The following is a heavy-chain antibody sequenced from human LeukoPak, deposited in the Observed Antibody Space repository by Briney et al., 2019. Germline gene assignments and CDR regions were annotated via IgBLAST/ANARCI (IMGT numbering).Heavy chain of an antibody. CDR1: GGSFTTYY. Sequence: SETLSLTCTVSGGSFTTYYWSWIRQPAGKGLEWIGRIYTSGSTNYNPSLKSRVTMSVDTSKNQFSLKLSSVTAADTAVYYCARDPFPYFDYWGQGTLVTVSS. CDR3: ARDPFPYFDY. V-gene: IGHV4-4*07. CDR2: IYTSGST. J-gene: IGHJ4*02. D-gene: IGHD3-16*01.